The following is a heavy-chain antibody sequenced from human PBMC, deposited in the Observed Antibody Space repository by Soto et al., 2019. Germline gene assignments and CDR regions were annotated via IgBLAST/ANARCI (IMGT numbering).Heavy chain of an antibody. Sequence: SETLSLTCAVYGGSFSGYYWSWIRQPPGKGLEWIGEINHSGSTNYNPSLKSRVTISVDTSKNQFSLKLSSVTAADTAVYYCARGGLESHYYMDVWGKGTTVTVSS. CDR2: INHSGST. CDR1: GGSFSGYY. V-gene: IGHV4-34*01. CDR3: ARGGLESHYYMDV. D-gene: IGHD3-3*01. J-gene: IGHJ6*03.